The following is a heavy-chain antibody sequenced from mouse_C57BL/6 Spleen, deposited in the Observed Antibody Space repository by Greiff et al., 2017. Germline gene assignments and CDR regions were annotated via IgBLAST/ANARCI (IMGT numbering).Heavy chain of an antibody. Sequence: EVKLMESGGGLVKPGGSLKLSCAASGFTFSDYGMHWVRQAPEKGLEWVAYISSGSSTIYYADTVKGRFTISRDNAKNTLFLQMTSLRSEDTAMYYCARPGYYGSSSFFDYWGQGTTLTVSS. CDR3: ARPGYYGSSSFFDY. CDR1: GFTFSDYG. D-gene: IGHD1-1*01. V-gene: IGHV5-17*01. J-gene: IGHJ2*01. CDR2: ISSGSSTI.